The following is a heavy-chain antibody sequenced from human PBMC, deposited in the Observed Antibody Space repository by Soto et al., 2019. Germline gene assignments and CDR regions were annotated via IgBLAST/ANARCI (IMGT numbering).Heavy chain of an antibody. Sequence: EVQLLESGGDLVQPGGSLRLSCAASGFTFSHYALSWVRQAPGKGLEWISGFGSSAGSPFYADSVKGRFTISRDNSKNTLYLQMNNLRAEDTAKYFCAKEGEASDSDAFDAWGQGTRVTVSS. CDR1: GFTFSHYA. J-gene: IGHJ3*01. CDR3: AKEGEASDSDAFDA. V-gene: IGHV3-23*01. D-gene: IGHD2-21*01. CDR2: FGSSAGSP.